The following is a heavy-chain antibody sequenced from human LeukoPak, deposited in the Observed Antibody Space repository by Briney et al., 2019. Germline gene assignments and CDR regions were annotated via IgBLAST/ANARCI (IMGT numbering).Heavy chain of an antibody. J-gene: IGHJ4*02. CDR1: GGSISSSNW. D-gene: IGHD3-10*01. CDR2: IYHSGST. V-gene: IGHV4-4*02. CDR3: ASRMGSGSYTFDY. Sequence: SGTLSLTCAVSGGSISSSNWWSWVRQPPGKGLEWIGEIYHSGSTNYNPSLKSRVTISVDKSKNQFSLKLSSVTAADTAVYYCASRMGSGSYTFDYWGQGTLVTVSS.